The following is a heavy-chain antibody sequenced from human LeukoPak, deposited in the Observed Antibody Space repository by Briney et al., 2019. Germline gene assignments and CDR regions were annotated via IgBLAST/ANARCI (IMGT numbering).Heavy chain of an antibody. V-gene: IGHV5-51*01. CDR2: IYPGDSDT. CDR1: YW. J-gene: IGHJ4*02. D-gene: IGHD5-18*01. Sequence: YWSWIRQPPGKGLEWIGYIYPGDSDTRYSPSFQGQVTISADKSISTAYLQWSSLKASDTAMYYCARTTMGSGDYFDYWGQGTLVTVSS. CDR3: ARTTMGSGDYFDY.